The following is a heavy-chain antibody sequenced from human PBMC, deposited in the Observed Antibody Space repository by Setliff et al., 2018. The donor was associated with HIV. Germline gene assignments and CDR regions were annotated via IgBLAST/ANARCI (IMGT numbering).Heavy chain of an antibody. CDR1: GVSITNDNYY. CDR3: ARLSATTGWPPSYFDS. J-gene: IGHJ4*02. CDR2: IFFTGTI. V-gene: IGHV4-39*07. D-gene: IGHD6-19*01. Sequence: PSETLSLTCTVSGVSITNDNYYWGWIRQPPGKGLDWIGNIFFTGTIEYNASLSSRVTISVDRSKNQISLTFTSVTAADTAIYYCARLSATTGWPPSYFDSWGQGALVTVSS.